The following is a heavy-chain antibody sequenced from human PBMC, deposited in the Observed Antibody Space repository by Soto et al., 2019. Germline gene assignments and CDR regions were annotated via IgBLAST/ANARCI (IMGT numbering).Heavy chain of an antibody. J-gene: IGHJ4*02. CDR1: GGSVSSGSYY. D-gene: IGHD6-13*01. CDR2: IYYSGST. Sequence: SETLSLTCTVSGGSVSSGSYYWSWIRQPPGKGLEWIGYIYYSGSTNYNPSLKSRVTISVDTSKNQFSLKLSSVTAADTAVYYCARGHRSWYIRNSYYFDYWGQGTLVTVSS. CDR3: ARGHRSWYIRNSYYFDY. V-gene: IGHV4-61*01.